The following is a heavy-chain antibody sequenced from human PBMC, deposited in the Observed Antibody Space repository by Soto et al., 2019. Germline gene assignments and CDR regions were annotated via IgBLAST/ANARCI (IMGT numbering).Heavy chain of an antibody. CDR2: INHSGST. J-gene: IGHJ4*02. D-gene: IGHD6-13*01. CDR1: GGSFSGYY. V-gene: IGHV4-34*01. Sequence: SETLSLTCAVYGGSFSGYYWSWIRQPPGKGLEWIGEINHSGSTNYNPSLKSRVTISVDRSKNQFSLKLSSVTAADTAVYYCARRGSSSWYGYWGQGTLVTVSS. CDR3: ARRGSSSWYGY.